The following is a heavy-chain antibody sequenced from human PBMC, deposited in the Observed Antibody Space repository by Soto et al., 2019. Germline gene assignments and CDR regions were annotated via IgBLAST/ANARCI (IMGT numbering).Heavy chain of an antibody. V-gene: IGHV1-69*02. CDR2: IIPILGIA. CDR1: GGAFSIYT. J-gene: IGHJ5*02. CDR3: ARRGDIVVVPAAYNWFDP. Sequence: SVKVSCKASGGAFSIYTISWVRQAPGQGLEWMGRIIPILGIANYAQKFQGRVTITADKSTSTAYMELSSLRSEDTAVYYCARRGDIVVVPAAYNWFDPWGQGTLVTVSS. D-gene: IGHD2-2*01.